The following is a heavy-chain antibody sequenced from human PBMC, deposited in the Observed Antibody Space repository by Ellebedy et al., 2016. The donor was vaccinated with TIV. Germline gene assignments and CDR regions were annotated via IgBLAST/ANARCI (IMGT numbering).Heavy chain of an antibody. CDR1: GFTFNSHW. CDR3: ARFLEIGTSNPFDY. Sequence: PGGSLRLSCVASGFTFNSHWMSWVRQAPGKGLEWVAHIKGDGNAKFYADSLRGRITISRDNAKNSLYLQMNSLGAEDTAVYYCARFLEIGTSNPFDYWGQGTLVTVSS. J-gene: IGHJ4*02. CDR2: IKGDGNAK. V-gene: IGHV3-7*03. D-gene: IGHD1/OR15-1a*01.